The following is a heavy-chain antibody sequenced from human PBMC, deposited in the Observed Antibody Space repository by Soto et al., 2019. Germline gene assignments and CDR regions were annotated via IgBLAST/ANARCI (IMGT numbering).Heavy chain of an antibody. Sequence: PSETLSLTCTVSVGSISGSYWSWIRQTPGKVLEWVGYIHYSGSTNYNPSLKSRVTMSVDSAKNQFSLQLSSVTAADTAVYFCTKYRRTDAEAYSFDYGGQGALVT. CDR1: VGSISGSY. CDR2: IHYSGST. D-gene: IGHD2-21*01. V-gene: IGHV4-59*01. J-gene: IGHJ4*02. CDR3: TKYRRTDAEAYSFDY.